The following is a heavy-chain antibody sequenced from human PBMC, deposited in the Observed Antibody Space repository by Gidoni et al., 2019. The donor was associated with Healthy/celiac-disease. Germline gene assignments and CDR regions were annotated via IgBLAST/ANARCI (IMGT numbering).Heavy chain of an antibody. CDR3: VKGDCSSTSCLWSY. Sequence: VQLVESGGGLVQPGGSLRLSCSASGFTFSSYAMHWVRQAPGKGLEHVSVISSNGGSTYDADSVKGRFTISRDNSKNTLYLQMSSLRAEDTAVYYCVKGDCSSTSCLWSYWGQGTLVTVSS. J-gene: IGHJ4*02. D-gene: IGHD2-2*01. CDR1: GFTFSSYA. CDR2: ISSNGGST. V-gene: IGHV3-64D*06.